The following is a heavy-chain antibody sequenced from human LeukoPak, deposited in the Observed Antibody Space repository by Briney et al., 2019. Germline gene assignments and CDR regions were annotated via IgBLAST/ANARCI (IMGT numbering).Heavy chain of an antibody. J-gene: IGHJ4*02. CDR3: ARGGRWLQLGPLGY. CDR2: INHSGST. Sequence: PSETPSLTCAVYGGSFSGYYWSWIRQPPGKGLEWIGEINHSGSTNYNPSLKSRVTISVDTSKNQFSLKLSSVTAADTAVYYCARGGRWLQLGPLGYWGQGALVTVSS. D-gene: IGHD5-24*01. V-gene: IGHV4-34*01. CDR1: GGSFSGYY.